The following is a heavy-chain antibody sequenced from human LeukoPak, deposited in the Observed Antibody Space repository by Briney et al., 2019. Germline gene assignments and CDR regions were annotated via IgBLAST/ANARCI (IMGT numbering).Heavy chain of an antibody. CDR3: TRLGAVARGIDY. CDR1: GYTFKVYW. Sequence: GESLKISCKASGYTFKVYWIAWARQMPGNGLEWMGSIYPADSDARYSPSFQGQVTISADKSIGTAYLQWNTLKASDTAMYYCTRLGAVARGIDYWGQGTLVTVSS. D-gene: IGHD1-26*01. V-gene: IGHV5-51*01. J-gene: IGHJ4*02. CDR2: IYPADSDA.